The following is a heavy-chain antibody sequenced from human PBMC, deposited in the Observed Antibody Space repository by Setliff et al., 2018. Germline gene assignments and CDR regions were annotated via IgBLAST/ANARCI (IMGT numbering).Heavy chain of an antibody. J-gene: IGHJ4*02. V-gene: IGHV3-7*01. CDR2: INPDGSEK. D-gene: IGHD3-10*01. CDR1: GFTYKNDW. Sequence: PGGSLRPSCGASGFTYKNDWVIWVRQAPGKGLEWLASINPDGSEKYYVDSVKGRFTISRDNAKNSLSLQMNNLRTEDTAVYYCFGAGTCSYWGQGTQVTVSS. CDR3: FGAGTCSY.